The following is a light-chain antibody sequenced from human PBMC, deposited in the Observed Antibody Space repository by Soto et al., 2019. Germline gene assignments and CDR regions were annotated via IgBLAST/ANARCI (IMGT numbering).Light chain of an antibody. CDR3: QQYGDSSIT. CDR2: DAS. J-gene: IGKJ5*01. Sequence: ENVLAQSPDTLSLSSGESAALSCRASQSVRRNSLAWYQQKRGQAPRVLIYDASSRATGIPDRFSGSGSGTDFTLSISRLESEDFAVYYCQQYGDSSITFGQGTRLEI. CDR1: QSVRRNS. V-gene: IGKV3-20*01.